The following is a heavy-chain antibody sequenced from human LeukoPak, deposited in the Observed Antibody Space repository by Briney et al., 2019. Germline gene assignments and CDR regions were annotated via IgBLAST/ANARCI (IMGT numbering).Heavy chain of an antibody. CDR1: GYTFTGYY. CDR2: INPNNGGT. Sequence: ASVKVSCKASGYTFTGYYMHWVRQAPGQGLEWMGWINPNNGGTNYAQKFQGWVTMTRDTAISTAYMELNRLRSDDTAVCYCARNYDRRSYYYYGMDVWGQGTTVTVSS. J-gene: IGHJ6*02. V-gene: IGHV1-2*04. CDR3: ARNYDRRSYYYYGMDV. D-gene: IGHD3-22*01.